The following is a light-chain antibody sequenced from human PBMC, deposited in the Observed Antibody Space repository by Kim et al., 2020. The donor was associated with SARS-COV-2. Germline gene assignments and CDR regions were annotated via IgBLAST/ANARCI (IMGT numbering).Light chain of an antibody. CDR3: SSYAGSNINYV. J-gene: IGLJ1*01. CDR2: EVS. V-gene: IGLV2-8*01. Sequence: QSALTQPPSASGSPGQSVTISCTGTSIDVGGYNYVSWYQQHPGKAPKVMIYEVSKRPSGVPDRFSGSKSGNTASLTVSGLQAEDEADYYCSSYAGSNINYVFGTGTKVTVL. CDR1: SIDVGGYNY.